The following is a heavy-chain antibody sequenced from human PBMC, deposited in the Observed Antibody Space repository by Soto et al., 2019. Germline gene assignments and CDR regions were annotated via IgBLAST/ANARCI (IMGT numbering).Heavy chain of an antibody. D-gene: IGHD2-2*02. V-gene: IGHV3-21*01. CDR3: ARGRRGYTKVYTFDI. CDR1: DSTFRSYS. CDR2: ISSGSSVI. Sequence: EVQLVESGGGLVKPGESLRLSCVASDSTFRSYSMNWVRQAPGRGLEWVSIISSGSSVIFYADSMKGRFTISRDNAKNSLYRPRNSLRAEDTAVYYCARGRRGYTKVYTFDIWGQGTMVTVSS. J-gene: IGHJ3*02.